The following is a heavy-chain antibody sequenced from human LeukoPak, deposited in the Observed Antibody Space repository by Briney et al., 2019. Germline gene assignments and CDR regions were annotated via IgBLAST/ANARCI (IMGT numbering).Heavy chain of an antibody. J-gene: IGHJ4*02. CDR3: ARGPNYDYGFPYYFDY. V-gene: IGHV1-18*04. D-gene: IGHD4-17*01. Sequence: GSSVTVSCKASGYSFTGYFMHWVRQAPAQGLEWMGWICAYNGNKNYAQKLQGRVNMTTDTSTSTAYMELRSLRSDDTAVYYSARGPNYDYGFPYYFDYWGQGTLVTVSS. CDR2: ICAYNGNK. CDR1: GYSFTGYF.